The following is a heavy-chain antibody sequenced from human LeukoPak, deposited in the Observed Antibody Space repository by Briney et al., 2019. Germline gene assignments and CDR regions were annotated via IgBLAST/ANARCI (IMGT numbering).Heavy chain of an antibody. Sequence: PGGSLRLSCAASGFAFSSYGMHWVRQAPGKGLEWVAVISYDGSNKYYADSVKGRFTISRDNSKNTLYLQMNSLRAQDTAVYYCAKDSSSRGWLDYWGQGTLVTVSS. D-gene: IGHD6-19*01. CDR3: AKDSSSRGWLDY. V-gene: IGHV3-30*18. CDR2: ISYDGSNK. J-gene: IGHJ4*02. CDR1: GFAFSSYG.